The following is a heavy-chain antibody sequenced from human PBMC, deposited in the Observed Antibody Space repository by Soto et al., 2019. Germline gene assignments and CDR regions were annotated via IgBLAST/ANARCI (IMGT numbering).Heavy chain of an antibody. J-gene: IGHJ4*01. V-gene: IGHV1-2*02. D-gene: IGHD1-20*01. CDR1: GYTFIGYY. CDR3: ARKLVYSDCEGCSLGY. CDR2: INPDNGDT. Sequence: ASVKVSCKASGYTFIGYYIQWVRQAPGQRAEGMGWINPDNGDTKYAQKFQGRVTMTRDTASTKVSMELRGLTSDDTAVYFCARKLVYSDCEGCSLGYWGQGTPVTVSS.